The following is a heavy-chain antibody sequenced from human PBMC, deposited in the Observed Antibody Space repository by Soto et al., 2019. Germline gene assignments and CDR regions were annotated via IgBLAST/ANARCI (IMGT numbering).Heavy chain of an antibody. CDR1: GFTFSSYA. V-gene: IGHV3-74*02. J-gene: IGHJ4*02. CDR2: INSDGSST. D-gene: IGHD3-22*01. Sequence: VQLVESGGGVVQPGRSLRLSCAASGFTFSSYAMHWVRQAPGKGLEWVSRINSDGSSTSYADSVKGRFTISRDNAKNTLYLQMNSLRAEDTAVYYCASLSEGSNYYDSSGYGTFDYWGQGTLVTVSS. CDR3: ASLSEGSNYYDSSGYGTFDY.